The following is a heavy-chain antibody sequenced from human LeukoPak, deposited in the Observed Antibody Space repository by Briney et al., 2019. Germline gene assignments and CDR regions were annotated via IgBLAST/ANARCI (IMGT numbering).Heavy chain of an antibody. CDR3: ERDRAVATIGGVDY. CDR1: VYTFTVYY. Sequence: GPSVNVSYKSSVYTFTVYYMHWVRQAPGQGFEWMGWINPNSGGTHYTQTLQGRVTMNRHTSISTAHIDVRRLSSGHTRVFHCERDRAVATIGGVDYWGRGTLVTVSS. D-gene: IGHD5-12*01. J-gene: IGHJ4*02. V-gene: IGHV1-2*02. CDR2: INPNSGGT.